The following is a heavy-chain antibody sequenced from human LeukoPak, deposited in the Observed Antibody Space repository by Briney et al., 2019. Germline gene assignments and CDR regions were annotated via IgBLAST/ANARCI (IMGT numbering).Heavy chain of an antibody. V-gene: IGHV4-59*08. CDR3: ARHAGNHYGDFFDY. CDR2: SHYSKTT. Sequence: SETLSLTCTVSDGSLTNYYWSSIRQPPGKGLEWIAYSHYSKTTTYHPSLRSRATVSVDASKNQFSLKLSSVTAADTAVYYCARHAGNHYGDFFDYWGQGTLVTVSS. D-gene: IGHD4-17*01. J-gene: IGHJ4*02. CDR1: DGSLTNYY.